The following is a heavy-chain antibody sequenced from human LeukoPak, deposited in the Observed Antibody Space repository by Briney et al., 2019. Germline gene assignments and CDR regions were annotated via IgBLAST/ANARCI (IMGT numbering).Heavy chain of an antibody. CDR3: ARDPYNGYYGDDYYYYMDV. CDR2: IGWNSGTI. CDR1: GFTFDVYA. Sequence: GGSLRLSCVASGFTFDVYAMHWVRQAPGKGLEWVSGIGWNSGTIGYADSVKGRFTISRDNAKNSLSLQMNSLRAEDTAVYYCARDPYNGYYGDDYYYYMDVWGKGTTVTISS. D-gene: IGHD3-3*01. V-gene: IGHV3-9*01. J-gene: IGHJ6*03.